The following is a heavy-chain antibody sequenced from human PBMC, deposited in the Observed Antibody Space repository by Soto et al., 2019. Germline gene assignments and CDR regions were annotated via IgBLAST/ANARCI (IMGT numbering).Heavy chain of an antibody. Sequence: ASVKVSCKASGYTFTSYGISWVRQAPGQGLEWIGWISAYNGNTNYAQKLQGRVTMTTDTSTSTAYMELRSLRSDDTAVYYCAGGYSGYDYFDYWGQGTLVTVSS. CDR2: ISAYNGNT. V-gene: IGHV1-18*01. J-gene: IGHJ4*02. CDR1: GYTFTSYG. D-gene: IGHD5-12*01. CDR3: AGGYSGYDYFDY.